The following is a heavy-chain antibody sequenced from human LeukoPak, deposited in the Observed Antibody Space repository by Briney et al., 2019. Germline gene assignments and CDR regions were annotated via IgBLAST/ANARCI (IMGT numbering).Heavy chain of an antibody. CDR2: ISGSGGST. J-gene: IGHJ4*02. CDR3: AKDIVVVVAATPGGYDY. V-gene: IGHV3-23*01. Sequence: GGSLRLSCAASGFTFSSYAMSWVRQAPGKGLEWVSAISGSGGSTYYADSVKGRFTISRDNSKNTLYLQMNSLRAEDTAVYYCAKDIVVVVAATPGGYDYWGQGILVTVSS. D-gene: IGHD2-15*01. CDR1: GFTFSSYA.